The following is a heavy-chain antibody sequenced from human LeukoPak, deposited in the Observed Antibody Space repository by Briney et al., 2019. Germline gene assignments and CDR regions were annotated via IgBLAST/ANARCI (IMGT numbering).Heavy chain of an antibody. J-gene: IGHJ4*02. D-gene: IGHD6-19*01. Sequence: GGSLRLSCTASGFTFSSYTMSWVRQAPGKGLEWVSSISSSSSYIYYADSVKGRFTISRDNAKNSLYLQMNSLRAEDTAVYFCAKRAGTSGSSPFDYWGQGTLVTVSS. CDR2: ISSSSSYI. CDR3: AKRAGTSGSSPFDY. CDR1: GFTFSSYT. V-gene: IGHV3-21*04.